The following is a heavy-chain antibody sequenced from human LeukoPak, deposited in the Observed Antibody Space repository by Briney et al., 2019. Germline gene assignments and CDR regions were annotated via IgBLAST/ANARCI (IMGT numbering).Heavy chain of an antibody. CDR3: GRESRIVGTTSVWYYFDY. J-gene: IGHJ4*02. V-gene: IGHV4-30-4*01. CDR1: AGSISSGDYY. D-gene: IGHD1-26*01. Sequence: SQTLSLTCTVSAGSISSGDYYWRWLRQPPGKGLERIGFIYHTGSFHYNPSLKSRVTISVDTSKNQFSLNLRSVTAADTAVYFCGRESRIVGTTSVWYYFDYWGQGTLVTVSS. CDR2: IYHTGSF.